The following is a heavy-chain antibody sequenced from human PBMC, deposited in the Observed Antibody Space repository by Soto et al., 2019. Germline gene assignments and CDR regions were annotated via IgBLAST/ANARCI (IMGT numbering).Heavy chain of an antibody. Sequence: SETLSLTCAVSGGSISGGGYSWSWIRQPPGKGLEWIGYIYHSGSTYYNPSLKSRVTISVDRSKNQFSLKLSSVTAADTAVYYCASVPSPWGQGTLVTVSS. V-gene: IGHV4-30-2*01. CDR1: GGSISGGGYS. J-gene: IGHJ5*02. CDR2: IYHSGST. CDR3: ASVPSP.